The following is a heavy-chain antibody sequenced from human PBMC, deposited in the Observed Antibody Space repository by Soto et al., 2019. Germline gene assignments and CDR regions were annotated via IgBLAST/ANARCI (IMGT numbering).Heavy chain of an antibody. CDR2: INWNGGST. CDR3: ARDGAVNWNCVHYGMDV. D-gene: IGHD1-7*01. V-gene: IGHV3-20*04. Sequence: EVQLVESGGGVVRPGGSLRLSCAASGFTFDDYGMSWVRQAPGKGLEWVSGINWNGGSTGYADSVKGRFTISRDNVKNSLYLQMNSLRAEDKALYYCARDGAVNWNCVHYGMDVWGQGTTVTVSS. J-gene: IGHJ6*02. CDR1: GFTFDDYG.